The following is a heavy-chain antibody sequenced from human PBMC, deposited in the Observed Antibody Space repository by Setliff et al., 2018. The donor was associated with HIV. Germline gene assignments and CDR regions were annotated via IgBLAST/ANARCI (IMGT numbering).Heavy chain of an antibody. V-gene: IGHV3-11*01. D-gene: IGHD3-22*01. CDR3: AGDLFPYYHYSSPYYPPGY. J-gene: IGHJ4*02. CDR2: ISGTATTI. Sequence: GGSLRLSCAASGFTFSDHYMSWVRQAPGKGLEWVSSISGTATTIYSADAVKGRCTISRDNAKNSLFLQMNSLRAEDTAVYYCAGDLFPYYHYSSPYYPPGYWGQGTLVTVSS. CDR1: GFTFSDHY.